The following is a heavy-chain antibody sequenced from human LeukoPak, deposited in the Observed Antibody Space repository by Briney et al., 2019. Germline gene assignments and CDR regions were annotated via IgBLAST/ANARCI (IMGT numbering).Heavy chain of an antibody. J-gene: IGHJ3*02. Sequence: PGGSLRLSCAASGFTVSSNYMSWVRQAPGKGLEWVSVIYSGGSTYYADSVKGRFTISRDNSKNTLYLQMNSLRAEDTAVYYCAGGGFEGYSYGSGAFDIWGQGTMVTVSS. CDR3: AGGGFEGYSYGSGAFDI. D-gene: IGHD5-18*01. CDR2: IYSGGST. CDR1: GFTVSSNY. V-gene: IGHV3-53*01.